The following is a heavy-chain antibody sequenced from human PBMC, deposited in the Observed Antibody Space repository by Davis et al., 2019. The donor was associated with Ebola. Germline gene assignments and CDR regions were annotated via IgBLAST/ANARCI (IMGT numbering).Heavy chain of an antibody. V-gene: IGHV3-9*01. CDR3: AKTRDSSAWYSPFDY. CDR2: ISWNSGSI. J-gene: IGHJ4*02. Sequence: PGGSLRLSCAASGFTFDDYAMNWVRQAPGKGLEWVSGISWNSGSIGYADSVKGRFTISRDNAKNSLYLQMNSLRAEDTALYYCAKTRDSSAWYSPFDYWGQGTLVTVSS. D-gene: IGHD6-19*01. CDR1: GFTFDDYA.